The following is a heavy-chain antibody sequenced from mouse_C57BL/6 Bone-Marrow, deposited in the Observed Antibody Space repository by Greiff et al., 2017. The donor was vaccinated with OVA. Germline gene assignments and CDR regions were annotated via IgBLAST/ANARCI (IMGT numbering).Heavy chain of an antibody. CDR3: TSSSTVVADY. D-gene: IGHD1-1*01. V-gene: IGHV1-15*01. J-gene: IGHJ2*01. CDR2: IDPETGGT. CDR1: GYTFTDYE. Sequence: QVQLQQSGAELVRPGASVTLSCKASGYTFTDYEMHWVKQTPVHGLEWIGAIDPETGGTAYNQKFKGKAILTADKSSSTAYMELRSLTSKDSAVYFCTSSSTVVADYWGQGTPLTVSS.